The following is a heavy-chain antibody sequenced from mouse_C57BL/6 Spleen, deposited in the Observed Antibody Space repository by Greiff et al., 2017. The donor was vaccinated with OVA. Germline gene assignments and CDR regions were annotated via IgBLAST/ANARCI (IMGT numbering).Heavy chain of an antibody. V-gene: IGHV1-26*01. CDR2: INPNNGGT. J-gene: IGHJ2*01. D-gene: IGHD1-1*01. Sequence: VQLQQSGPELVKPGASVKISCKASGYTFTDYYMNWVKQSHGKSLEWIGDINPNNGGTSYNQKFKGKATLTVDKSSSTAYMELRSLTSEDSAVYYCAREGLRVITTVVALDYWGQGTTLTVSS. CDR3: AREGLRVITTVVALDY. CDR1: GYTFTDYY.